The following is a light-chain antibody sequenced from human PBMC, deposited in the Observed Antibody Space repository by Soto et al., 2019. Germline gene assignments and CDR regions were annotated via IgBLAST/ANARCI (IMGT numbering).Light chain of an antibody. V-gene: IGLV1-47*01. J-gene: IGLJ3*02. Sequence: QSVLTQPPSASGTPGQRVTISCSGSNFNIESFYVYWFQQLPGTAPKLLMYRNNQWPSGVPDRFSGSKSGTSASLAIRGLRSEDEGNYYCATWDDSLSARVFGGGTKLTVL. CDR3: ATWDDSLSARV. CDR2: RNN. CDR1: NFNIESFY.